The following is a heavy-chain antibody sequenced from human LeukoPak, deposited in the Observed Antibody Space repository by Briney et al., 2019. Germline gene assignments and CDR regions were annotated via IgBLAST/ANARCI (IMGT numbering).Heavy chain of an antibody. J-gene: IGHJ4*02. CDR1: GGTFSSYT. D-gene: IGHD2-21*01. CDR2: IIPIFGTA. CDR3: ARAMLIRRSVFDY. Sequence: SVKVSCKASGGTFSSYTISWVRQAPGQGLEWMGRIIPIFGTANYAQKFQGRVTITTDESTSTAYMELSSLRSEDTAVYYCARAMLIRRSVFDYWGQGTLVTVSS. V-gene: IGHV1-69*05.